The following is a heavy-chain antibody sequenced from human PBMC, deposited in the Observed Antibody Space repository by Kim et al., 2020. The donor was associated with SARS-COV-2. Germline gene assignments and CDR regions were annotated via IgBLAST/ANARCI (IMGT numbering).Heavy chain of an antibody. J-gene: IGHJ5*02. V-gene: IGHV3-30*04. CDR1: GFTFSSYA. Sequence: GGSLRLSCAASGFTFSSYAMHWVRQAPGKGLEWVAVISYDGSNKYYADSVKGRFTISRDNSKNTLYLQMNSLRAEDTAVYYCARERITMIVVVKRGYNWFEPWGQGTLVTVSS. CDR3: ARERITMIVVVKRGYNWFEP. D-gene: IGHD3-22*01. CDR2: ISYDGSNK.